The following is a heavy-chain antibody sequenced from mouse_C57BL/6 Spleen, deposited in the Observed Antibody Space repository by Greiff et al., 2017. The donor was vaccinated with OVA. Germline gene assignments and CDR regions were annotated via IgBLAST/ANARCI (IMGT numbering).Heavy chain of an antibody. D-gene: IGHD2-3*01. CDR2: INPGSGGT. CDR1: GYAFTNYL. Sequence: QVQLQQSGAELVRPGTSVKVSCKASGYAFTNYLIEWVKQRPGQGLEWIGVINPGSGGTNYNEKFKGKATLTADKSSSTAYMRLSSLTSEDSAVYFCARADGYYAFAYWGQGTLVTVSA. V-gene: IGHV1-54*01. J-gene: IGHJ3*01. CDR3: ARADGYYAFAY.